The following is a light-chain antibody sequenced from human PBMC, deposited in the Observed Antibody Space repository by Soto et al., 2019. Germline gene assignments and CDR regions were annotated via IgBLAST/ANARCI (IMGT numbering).Light chain of an antibody. CDR3: QQSYSTLSIT. Sequence: DIQMTQSPSSLSASVGDRVTITCRASESISRHLNWYQQKPGKAPNLLIYAASSLQNGVPSRFSCSGSGKDFTLTISNLQPEDFATYYCQQSYSTLSITFGQGTRLEIK. V-gene: IGKV1-39*01. CDR1: ESISRH. CDR2: AAS. J-gene: IGKJ5*01.